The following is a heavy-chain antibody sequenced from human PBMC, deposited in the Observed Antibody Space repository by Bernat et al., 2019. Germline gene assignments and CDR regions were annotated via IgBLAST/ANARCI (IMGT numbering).Heavy chain of an antibody. CDR3: ARARSGSSPFDF. J-gene: IGHJ4*02. CDR1: GLTFSSYA. D-gene: IGHD1-26*01. V-gene: IGHV3-23*01. Sequence: EVQLLESGGGLVQPGGSLRLSCAVSGLTFSSYAMSWVRQAPGRGLEWVSGITGSGGGTYYADSVKGRLTISRDNSKNTLYLQMNSLRAEDTAVYYCARARSGSSPFDFWGQGTLVTVSS. CDR2: ITGSGGGT.